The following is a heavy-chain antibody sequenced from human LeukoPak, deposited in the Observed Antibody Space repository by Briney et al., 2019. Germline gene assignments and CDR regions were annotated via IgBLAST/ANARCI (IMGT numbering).Heavy chain of an antibody. J-gene: IGHJ4*02. Sequence: GGSLRLSCAASGFTVSSNYMSWVRQAPGKGLEWVSVIYSGGSTYYADSVKGRFTISRHNSKNTLYLQMNSLRAEDTAVYYCARDRYDSSGYYFRIGGFDYWGQGTLVTVSS. V-gene: IGHV3-53*01. CDR1: GFTVSSNY. CDR3: ARDRYDSSGYYFRIGGFDY. D-gene: IGHD3-22*01. CDR2: IYSGGST.